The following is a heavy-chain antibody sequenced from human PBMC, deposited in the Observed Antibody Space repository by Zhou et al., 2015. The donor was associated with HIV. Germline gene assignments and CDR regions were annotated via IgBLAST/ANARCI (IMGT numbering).Heavy chain of an antibody. CDR1: GGTFSSYA. Sequence: QVLLVQSGAEVKKPGSSVKVSCEASGGTFSSYAISWVRQAPGQGLEWMGGIIPVFGPANYAQKFHGRVTITADRSTNTAYMELRSLTSEDTAVYYCARRSDISDYFDFWGQGTLVTVSS. D-gene: IGHD3-3*02. V-gene: IGHV1-69*06. J-gene: IGHJ4*02. CDR2: IIPVFGPA. CDR3: ARRSDISDYFDF.